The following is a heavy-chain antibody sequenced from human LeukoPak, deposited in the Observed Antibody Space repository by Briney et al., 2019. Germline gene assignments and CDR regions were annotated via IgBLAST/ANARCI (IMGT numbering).Heavy chain of an antibody. J-gene: IGHJ4*02. V-gene: IGHV1-46*03. CDR1: GGTFSSYA. D-gene: IGHD5-18*01. CDR2: INPSRGST. Sequence: ASVKVSCKASGGTFSSYAISWVRQAPGQGLEWMGIINPSRGSTSYAQKFHGRVTMTRDTSTSTVYMELSSLRSEDTAVYYCARGGTTMVTGGLDYWGQGTPVTVSS. CDR3: ARGGTTMVTGGLDY.